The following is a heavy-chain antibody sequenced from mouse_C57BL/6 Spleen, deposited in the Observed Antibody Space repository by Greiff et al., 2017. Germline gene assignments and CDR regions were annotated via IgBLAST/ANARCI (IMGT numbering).Heavy chain of an antibody. CDR1: GYTFTSYW. J-gene: IGHJ3*01. V-gene: IGHV1-7*01. D-gene: IGHD2-3*01. Sequence: QVQLQQSVAELAKPGASVKLSCKASGYTFTSYWMHWVKQRPGQGLEWIGYINPSSGYTTYNQKFKDKATLTADKSSSTAYLQLSSLTYEDSAGYYCAREEDGYLAGFAYWGQGTLVTVSA. CDR2: INPSSGYT. CDR3: AREEDGYLAGFAY.